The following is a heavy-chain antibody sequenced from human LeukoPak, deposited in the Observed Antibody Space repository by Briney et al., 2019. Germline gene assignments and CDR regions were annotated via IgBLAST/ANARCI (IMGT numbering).Heavy chain of an antibody. D-gene: IGHD6-19*01. V-gene: IGHV3-7*01. J-gene: IGHJ4*02. CDR3: ARTGGSSGWYSPALLTYYFDH. Sequence: GGSLRLSCAASGFTFSSYWMSWVRQAPGKGLEWVANIKQDGNEKYYVDSVKGRFTISRDNAKNSLYLQMNSLRAEDTAVYYCARTGGSSGWYSPALLTYYFDHWGQGTLVTVSS. CDR1: GFTFSSYW. CDR2: IKQDGNEK.